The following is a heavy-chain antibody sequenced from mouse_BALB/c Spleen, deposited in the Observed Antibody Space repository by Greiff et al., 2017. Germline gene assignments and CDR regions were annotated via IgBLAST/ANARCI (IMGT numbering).Heavy chain of an antibody. V-gene: IGHV10-1*02. D-gene: IGHD1-1*01. CDR1: GFTFNTYA. CDR2: IRSKSNNYAT. Sequence: EVHLVESGGGLVQPKGSLKLSCAASGFTFNTYAMNWVRQAPGKGLEWVARIRSKSNNYATYYADSVKDRFTISRDDSQSMLYLQMNNLKTEDTAMYYCVRQNYGGAMDYWGQGTSVTVSS. J-gene: IGHJ4*01. CDR3: VRQNYGGAMDY.